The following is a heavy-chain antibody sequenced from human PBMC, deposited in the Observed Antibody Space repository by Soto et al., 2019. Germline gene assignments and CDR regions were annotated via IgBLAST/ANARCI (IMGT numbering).Heavy chain of an antibody. CDR3: ARDISKRLELRGVWFDP. CDR1: GYTFTGYY. Sequence: VASVKVSCKASGYTFTGYYMHWVRQAPGQGLEWMGWINPNSGGTNYAQKFQGWVTMTRDTSISTAYMELSRLRSDDTAVYYCARDISKRLELRGVWFDPWGQGTLVTVSS. CDR2: INPNSGGT. V-gene: IGHV1-2*04. D-gene: IGHD1-7*01. J-gene: IGHJ5*02.